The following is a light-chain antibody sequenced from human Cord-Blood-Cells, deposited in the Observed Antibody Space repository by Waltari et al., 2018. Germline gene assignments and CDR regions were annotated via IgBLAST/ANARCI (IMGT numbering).Light chain of an antibody. CDR3: QQYYSTPYT. J-gene: IGKJ2*01. V-gene: IGKV4-1*01. Sequence: DIVMTQSPDSLTVALGERATVNCTYNHRVLYSYNKKNYLDWYQQKPGQPPKTLIYWASTRASGVPDRFSGSGSWTDFTLTINRLQAVDVSVYYGQQYYSTPYTFGQGTTLEIK. CDR1: HRVLYSYNKKNY. CDR2: WAS.